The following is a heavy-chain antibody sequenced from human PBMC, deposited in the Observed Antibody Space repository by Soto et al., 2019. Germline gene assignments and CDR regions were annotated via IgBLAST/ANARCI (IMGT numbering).Heavy chain of an antibody. J-gene: IGHJ5*02. CDR1: GGTFSSYA. CDR3: ASLGGDTMVRGISKRANNWFDP. Sequence: QVQLVQSGAEVKKPGSSVKVSCKASGGTFSSYAISWVRQAPGQGLEWMGGIIPIFGTANYAQKFQGRVTITADESTSTAYMELSSLRSEDTAVYYCASLGGDTMVRGISKRANNWFDPWGQGTLVTVSS. V-gene: IGHV1-69*12. D-gene: IGHD3-10*01. CDR2: IIPIFGTA.